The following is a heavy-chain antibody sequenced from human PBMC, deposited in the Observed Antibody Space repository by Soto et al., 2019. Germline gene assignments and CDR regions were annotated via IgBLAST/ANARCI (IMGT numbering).Heavy chain of an antibody. V-gene: IGHV3-30-3*01. CDR1: GFSFSSYA. D-gene: IGHD6-19*01. CDR2: ISHDGINK. J-gene: IGHJ5*02. CDR3: ARDMYSSDYFVKWFGP. Sequence: QVRLVESGGGVVQPGRSLRLSCTASGFSFSSYAMYWFRQPPGKGLEWWAVISHDGINKHYADSVKGRVTVSRDNSNHSLDLQLNSLRGEDSAMYYCARDMYSSDYFVKWFGPWGQGTLVTVSS.